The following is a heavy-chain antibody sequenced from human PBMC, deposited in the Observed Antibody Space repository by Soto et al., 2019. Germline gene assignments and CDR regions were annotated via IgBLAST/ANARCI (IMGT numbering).Heavy chain of an antibody. Sequence: GGSLRLSCAASGFTFSSYGMHWVRQAPGKGLEWVAVISYDGSNKYYADSVKGRFTISRDNSKNTLYLQMNSLRAEDTAVYYCAKDFLYYDSSGPTGYWGQGTLVTVSS. CDR2: ISYDGSNK. V-gene: IGHV3-30*18. CDR1: GFTFSSYG. CDR3: AKDFLYYDSSGPTGY. J-gene: IGHJ4*02. D-gene: IGHD3-22*01.